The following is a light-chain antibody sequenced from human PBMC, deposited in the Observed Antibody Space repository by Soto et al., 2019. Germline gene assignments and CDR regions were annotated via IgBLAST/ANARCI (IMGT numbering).Light chain of an antibody. Sequence: DIQMTQSPSTLSASVGDRVTITCRASQSISSWLAWYEQKPGKAPKLLIYTASSLERGVPSRFSGSGSGTEFTLTIRSLQPDDFANYYCQEYNSHSRYTFGEGTKLEIK. V-gene: IGKV1-5*03. CDR2: TAS. J-gene: IGKJ2*01. CDR3: QEYNSHSRYT. CDR1: QSISSW.